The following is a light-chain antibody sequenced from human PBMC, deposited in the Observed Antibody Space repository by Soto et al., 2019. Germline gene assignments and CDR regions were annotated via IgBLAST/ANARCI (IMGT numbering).Light chain of an antibody. CDR3: QQRTNRPPIT. J-gene: IGKJ5*01. CDR1: QSVSSY. CDR2: DTS. Sequence: EIVLTQSPATLSLSPGERATLSCRASQSVSSYLAWYQQRPCQAPRLLIFDTSNRATDIPARFSGSGSGADFTPTISGLEPQDFAVYYCQQRTNRPPITFGQGTRVEIK. V-gene: IGKV3-11*01.